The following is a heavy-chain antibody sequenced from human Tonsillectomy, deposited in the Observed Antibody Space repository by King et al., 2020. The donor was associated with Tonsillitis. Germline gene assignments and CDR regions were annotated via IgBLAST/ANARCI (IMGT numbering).Heavy chain of an antibody. Sequence: VQLVESGGGLVQPGGSLRLSWAASGFTFSSYAMSWVRQAPGKGLEWVSTSSGSGGSTYYADSVKGRFTLSRDNSKNTLYLQMNSLRAEDTAVYYCAKDLVGATIWYFDLWGRGTLVTVSS. V-gene: IGHV3-23*04. D-gene: IGHD1-26*01. CDR1: GFTFSSYA. CDR3: AKDLVGATIWYFDL. J-gene: IGHJ2*01. CDR2: SSGSGGST.